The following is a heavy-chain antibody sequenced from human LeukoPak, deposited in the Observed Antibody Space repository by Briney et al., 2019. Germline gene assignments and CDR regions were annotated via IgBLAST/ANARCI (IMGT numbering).Heavy chain of an antibody. CDR2: INPSGGST. Sequence: ASVKVSCKASGYTLTSNYIHWVRQAPGQGLEWMGLINPSGGSTTDAQKFQGRVTMTRDTSTSTVYMELTSLRSEDTAVYYCAKGRSDFFAYYYYLDVWGKGTTVTVSS. CDR1: GYTLTSNY. D-gene: IGHD2-21*02. V-gene: IGHV1-46*03. J-gene: IGHJ6*03. CDR3: AKGRSDFFAYYYYLDV.